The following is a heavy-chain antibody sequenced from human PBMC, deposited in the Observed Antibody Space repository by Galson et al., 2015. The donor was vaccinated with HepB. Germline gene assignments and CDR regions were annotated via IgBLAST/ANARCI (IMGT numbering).Heavy chain of an antibody. Sequence: SLRLYCAASGFTFSSYGMHWVRQAPGKGLEWVAFIRYDGSNKYYADSVKGRFTISRDNSKNTLYLQMNSLRAKDTAVYYCAKDGALLANWFDPWGQGTLVTVSS. CDR3: AKDGALLANWFDP. CDR1: GFTFSSYG. D-gene: IGHD1-26*01. CDR2: IRYDGSNK. V-gene: IGHV3-30*02. J-gene: IGHJ5*02.